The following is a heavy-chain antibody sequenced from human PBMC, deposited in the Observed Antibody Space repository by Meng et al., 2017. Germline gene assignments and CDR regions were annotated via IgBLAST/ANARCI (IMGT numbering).Heavy chain of an antibody. D-gene: IGHD6-25*01. J-gene: IGHJ4*02. Sequence: QGQLVQSGAEVKRPGASMKGACKPSGYNVPDYYIHRVRRAPGQGLEWMGRINPKSGDTHYAQKFQARVTMTGDTSISTAYMELSGLRSDDTAMYYCARDEDISAAGKLFGDYWGQGTLVTVSS. CDR1: GYNVPDYY. CDR3: ARDEDISAAGKLFGDY. V-gene: IGHV1-2*06. CDR2: INPKSGDT.